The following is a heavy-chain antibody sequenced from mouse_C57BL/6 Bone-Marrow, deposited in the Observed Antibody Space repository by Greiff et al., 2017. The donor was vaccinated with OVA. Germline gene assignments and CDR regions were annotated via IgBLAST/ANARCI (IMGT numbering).Heavy chain of an antibody. CDR3: GRKVVATPYDYAMDY. Sequence: VQLQQSGPDPTNPVASVKISCKASGYSFTDYNMNWVKQSNGKSLEWIGVINPNYGTTSYTQTFKGQATLTVDQSSSTADMQRNSLTSEDSAVYYCGRKVVATPYDYAMDYWGQGTSVTVSS. CDR2: INPNYGTT. J-gene: IGHJ4*01. V-gene: IGHV1-39*01. D-gene: IGHD1-1*01. CDR1: GYSFTDYN.